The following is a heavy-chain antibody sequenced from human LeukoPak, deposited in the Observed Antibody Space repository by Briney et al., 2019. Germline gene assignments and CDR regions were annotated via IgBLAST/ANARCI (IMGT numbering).Heavy chain of an antibody. J-gene: IGHJ6*03. Sequence: GGSLRLSCAASGFTFSRNWMTWVRQAPGRGLEWVANIKQDGSEIYYVDSVKGRFTISRDNAKNSLYLQMNSLRAEDTAVYYCARDGATFSGYDWYYYMDVWGKGTTVTVPS. CDR1: GFTFSRNW. CDR2: IKQDGSEI. D-gene: IGHD5-12*01. CDR3: ARDGATFSGYDWYYYMDV. V-gene: IGHV3-7*01.